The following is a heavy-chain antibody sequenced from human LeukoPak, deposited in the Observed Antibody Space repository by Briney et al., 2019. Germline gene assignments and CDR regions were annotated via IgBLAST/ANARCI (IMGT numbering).Heavy chain of an antibody. CDR3: AKKFPGTVAAGPDH. CDR2: ISYDGSNK. J-gene: IGHJ4*02. V-gene: IGHV3-30*18. D-gene: IGHD6-13*01. CDR1: GXTFSTFG. Sequence: PGGSLRLSCAASGXTFSTFGMHWVRQAPGKGLEWVAVISYDGSNKYYGDSVKGRFTISRDNSKNTLYLQMNSLRAEDTAVYYCAKKFPGTVAAGPDHWGQGTLVTVSS.